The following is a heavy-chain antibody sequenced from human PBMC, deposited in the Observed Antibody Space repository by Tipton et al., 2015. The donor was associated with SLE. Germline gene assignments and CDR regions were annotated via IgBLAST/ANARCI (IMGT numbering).Heavy chain of an antibody. Sequence: GLVKPSETLSLACSVSGGSITSHYWTWIRQSPGKGLEWIGHIDYSGGTNYNPSLKSRLTISLDTSETQFSLRLSSVTAADTAVYYCARGGVGGYDYFDYWGQGALVTVSS. CDR1: GGSITSHY. V-gene: IGHV4-59*06. CDR2: IDYSGGT. J-gene: IGHJ4*02. CDR3: ARGGVGGYDYFDY. D-gene: IGHD5-12*01.